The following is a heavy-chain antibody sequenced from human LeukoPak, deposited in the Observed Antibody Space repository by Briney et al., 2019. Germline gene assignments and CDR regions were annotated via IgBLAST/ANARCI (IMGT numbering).Heavy chain of an antibody. CDR1: GLSFSSYW. J-gene: IGHJ4*02. CDR3: ARGGFRYFDY. D-gene: IGHD1-26*01. CDR2: LKQDGTEK. V-gene: IGHV3-7*04. Sequence: GGSLRLSCATSGLSFSSYWMSWVRQAPGKGLEWVANLKQDGTEKYYVDSVKGRFTISRDNAINSLYLQMNSLRAEDTAVYYCARGGFRYFDYWGQGTLVTVSS.